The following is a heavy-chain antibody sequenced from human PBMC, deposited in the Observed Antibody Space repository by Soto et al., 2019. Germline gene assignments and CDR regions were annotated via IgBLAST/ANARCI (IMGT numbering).Heavy chain of an antibody. CDR2: ISYDGSNQ. Sequence: GGSLRISCAASGLPFNIYGMHWVRQAPDKGLEWVALISYDGSNQYYADSVKGRFTISRDNSKNTLFLQMNSLRADDTAVYYYAKDQASGQGSFDSWGQGTLVTVSS. CDR3: AKDQASGQGSFDS. V-gene: IGHV3-30*18. CDR1: GLPFNIYG. J-gene: IGHJ4*02.